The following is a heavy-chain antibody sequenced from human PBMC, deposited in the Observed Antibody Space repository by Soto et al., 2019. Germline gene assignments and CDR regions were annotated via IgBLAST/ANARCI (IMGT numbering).Heavy chain of an antibody. D-gene: IGHD2-2*03. CDR1: GFTFSSYA. CDR3: AKGDPGYCSSTSCYGGADY. V-gene: IGHV3-23*01. CDR2: ISGSGGST. Sequence: GGSLRLSCAASGFTFSSYAVSWVRQAPGKGLEWVSAISGSGGSTYYADSVKGRFTISRDNSKNTLYLQMNSLRAEDTAVYYCAKGDPGYCSSTSCYGGADYWGQGTLVTVSS. J-gene: IGHJ4*02.